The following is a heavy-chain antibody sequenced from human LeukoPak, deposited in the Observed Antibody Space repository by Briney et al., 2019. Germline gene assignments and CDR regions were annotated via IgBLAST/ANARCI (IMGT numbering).Heavy chain of an antibody. D-gene: IGHD3-16*02. Sequence: GGSLRLSCAASGFTFSYYGMHWVRQAPGKGLEWVTFIRYDGSNKYYADFVQGRFTISRDKSKNTLYLQLNSLRAEDTAVYYCAKDGNPDYVWGSYRFYSFDYWGQGTLVTVSS. V-gene: IGHV3-30*02. CDR2: IRYDGSNK. CDR3: AKDGNPDYVWGSYRFYSFDY. CDR1: GFTFSYYG. J-gene: IGHJ4*02.